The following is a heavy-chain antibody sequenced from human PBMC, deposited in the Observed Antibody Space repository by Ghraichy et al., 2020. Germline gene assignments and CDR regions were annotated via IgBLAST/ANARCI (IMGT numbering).Heavy chain of an antibody. Sequence: GGSLRLSCAASGFTFSSYSMNWVRQAPGKGLEWVSYISSSSSTIYYADSVKGRFTISRDNAKNSLYLQMNSLRDEDTAVYYCARDPSFWWLPTFDYRGQGTLVTVCS. CDR1: GFTFSSYS. CDR2: ISSSSSTI. CDR3: ARDPSFWWLPTFDY. D-gene: IGHD2-15*01. V-gene: IGHV3-48*02. J-gene: IGHJ4*02.